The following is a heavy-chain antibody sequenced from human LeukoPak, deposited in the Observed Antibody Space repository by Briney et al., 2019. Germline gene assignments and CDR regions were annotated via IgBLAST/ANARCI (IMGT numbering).Heavy chain of an antibody. CDR2: IYYSGST. V-gene: IGHV4-39*07. Sequence: SETLSLTCTVSGGSISSSSYYWGWIRQPPGKGLEWIGSIYYSGSTYYNPSLKSRVTISVDTSKNQFSLKLSSVTAADTAVYYCARERKSRAAFDIWGQGTMVTVSS. D-gene: IGHD3-10*01. J-gene: IGHJ3*02. CDR1: GGSISSSSYY. CDR3: ARERKSRAAFDI.